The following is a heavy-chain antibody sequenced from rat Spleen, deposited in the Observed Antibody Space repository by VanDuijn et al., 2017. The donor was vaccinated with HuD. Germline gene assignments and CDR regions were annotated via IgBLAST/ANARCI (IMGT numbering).Heavy chain of an antibody. CDR2: ITNSGGST. V-gene: IGHV5-31*01. Sequence: EVQLVESGGGLVQPGRSLKLSCAASGFTFNNYWMTWIRQAPGKGLEWVASITNSGGSTYYRDSVKGRFTISRDSAKSTLYLQMDSLRSEDTATYYCTRKAVAAIPYYFDYWGQGVMVTVSS. J-gene: IGHJ2*01. CDR3: TRKAVAAIPYYFDY. D-gene: IGHD1-2*01. CDR1: GFTFNNYW.